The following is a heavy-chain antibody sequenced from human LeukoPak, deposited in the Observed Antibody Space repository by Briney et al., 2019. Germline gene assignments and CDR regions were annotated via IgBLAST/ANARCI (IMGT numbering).Heavy chain of an antibody. D-gene: IGHD5-18*01. CDR1: GGSISSYY. CDR2: IYYSGST. CDR3: ARGSYYSYDDYYFDY. V-gene: IGHV4-59*01. Sequence: PSETLSLTCTVSGGSISSYYWSWIRQPPGKGLEWIGYIYYSGSTNYNPSLKSRVTISVDTSKNQFSLKLSSVTAADTAVYYCARGSYYSYDDYYFDYWGQGTLATVSS. J-gene: IGHJ4*02.